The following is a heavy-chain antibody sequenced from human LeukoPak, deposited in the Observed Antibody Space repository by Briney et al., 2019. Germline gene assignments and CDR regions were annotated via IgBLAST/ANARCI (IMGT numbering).Heavy chain of an antibody. CDR1: GFTFSSYA. CDR2: IRGSSGGT. J-gene: IGHJ1*01. D-gene: IGHD3-22*01. CDR3: AKDNIYDSRTFQH. V-gene: IGHV3-23*01. Sequence: PGGSLRLSCAASGFTFSSYAMSWVRQAPGKGLEWVSVIRGSSGGTYYADSVKGRFTISRDNSKNTLYLQMNSLRAEDTAVYYCAKDNIYDSRTFQHWGQGTLVTVSS.